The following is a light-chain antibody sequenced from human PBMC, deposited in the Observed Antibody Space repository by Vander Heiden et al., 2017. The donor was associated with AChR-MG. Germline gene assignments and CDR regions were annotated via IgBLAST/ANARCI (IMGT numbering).Light chain of an antibody. CDR3: QSYDSSLSGAV. Sequence: QSVLTQPPSVSGAPGQRVTISCTGSSSHIGAGYDVHWYQQLPGTAPKLLVYGNGKRPSGVPDRCSGSKSDTSASLAITGLQAEDEADYYCQSYDSSLSGAVFGGGTKLTV. CDR2: GNG. V-gene: IGLV1-40*01. CDR1: SSHIGAGYD. J-gene: IGLJ2*01.